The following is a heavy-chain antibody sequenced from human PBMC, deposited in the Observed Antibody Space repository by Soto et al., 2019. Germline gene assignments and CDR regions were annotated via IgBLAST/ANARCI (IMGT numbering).Heavy chain of an antibody. CDR3: ARGNTKRPSGAYWDFDL. J-gene: IGHJ2*01. Sequence: SETLSLTCAVYGGSFSGYYWSWIRQPPGKGLEWIGEINHSGSTNYNPSLKSRVTISVDTSKNQFSLKLSSVTAADTAVYYCARGNTKRPSGAYWDFDLWGRGTLVTVSS. V-gene: IGHV4-34*01. CDR1: GGSFSGYY. CDR2: INHSGST. D-gene: IGHD1-1*01.